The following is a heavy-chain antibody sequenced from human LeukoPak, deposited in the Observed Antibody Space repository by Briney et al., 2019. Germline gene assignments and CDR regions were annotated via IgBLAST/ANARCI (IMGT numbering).Heavy chain of an antibody. V-gene: IGHV3-15*01. CDR3: VTYEIAYSFGA. Sequence: GGSLRLSCAASGVPFITAWMNWVRQAPGKGLEWVGRIKSNAEGGASDYAAIAEGRFLISRDDSKNTLFLHMNSLKVEDTAIYYCVTYEIAYSFGAWGQGTPVTVSS. D-gene: IGHD2-21*01. CDR2: IKSNAEGGAS. J-gene: IGHJ5*02. CDR1: GVPFITAW.